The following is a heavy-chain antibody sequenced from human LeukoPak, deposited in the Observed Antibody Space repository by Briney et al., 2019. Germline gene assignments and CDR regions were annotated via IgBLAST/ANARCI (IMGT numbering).Heavy chain of an antibody. D-gene: IGHD5-18*01. CDR1: GYTFTSYD. J-gene: IGHJ4*02. CDR3: ARDVQPRGYSYGSPLDY. CDR2: MNPNSGNT. Sequence: ASVKVSCKASGYTFTSYDINWVRQATGQGLEWMGWMNPNSGNTNYAQKLQGRVTMTTDTSTSTAYMELRSLRSDDTAVYYCARDVQPRGYSYGSPLDYWGQGTLVTASS. V-gene: IGHV1-18*01.